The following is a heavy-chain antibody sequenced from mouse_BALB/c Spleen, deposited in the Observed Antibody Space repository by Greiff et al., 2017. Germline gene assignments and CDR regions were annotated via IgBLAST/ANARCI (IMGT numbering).Heavy chain of an antibody. J-gene: IGHJ2*01. CDR3: ARGSSGTLYFDY. CDR1: GFTFSSYA. D-gene: IGHD3-1*01. V-gene: IGHV5-9-1*01. Sequence: EVMLVESGGGLVKPGGSLKLSCAASGFTFSSYAMSWVRQTPEKRLEWVATISSGGSYTYYPDSVKGRFTISRDNAKNTLYLQMSSLRSEDTAMYYCARGSSGTLYFDYWGQGTTLTVSS. CDR2: ISSGGSYT.